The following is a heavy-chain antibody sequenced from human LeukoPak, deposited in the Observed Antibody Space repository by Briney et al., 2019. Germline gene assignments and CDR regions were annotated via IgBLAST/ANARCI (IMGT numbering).Heavy chain of an antibody. CDR2: INPYSGDT. Sequence: ASVKVSCKASGYTFTGYHIHWVRQAPGQGLERMGRINPYSGDTNFAQKFQGRVTMTRDTSIATAYMDLSSLTPDDTAVYFCARDQGSLTRSWYTGYWGQGTQVTVSS. CDR3: ARDQGSLTRSWYTGY. V-gene: IGHV1-2*06. D-gene: IGHD6-13*01. CDR1: GYTFTGYH. J-gene: IGHJ4*02.